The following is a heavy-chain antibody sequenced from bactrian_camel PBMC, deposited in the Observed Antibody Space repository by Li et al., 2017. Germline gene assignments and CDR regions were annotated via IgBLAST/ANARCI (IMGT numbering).Heavy chain of an antibody. V-gene: IGHV3S1*01. J-gene: IGHJ4*01. CDR2: IDSGATTT. CDR1: GYTYSSNC. Sequence: HVQLVESGGGSVQAGGSLRLSCAAPGYTYSSNCMGWFRQAPGKEREGVAAIDSGATTTNYADFAKGRFTISKDNAKNVLSLQMRNLQSEDSAMYYCAAAHCAGGYCTCSVELYDYVDWGQQGTQVTVS. D-gene: IGHD2*01.